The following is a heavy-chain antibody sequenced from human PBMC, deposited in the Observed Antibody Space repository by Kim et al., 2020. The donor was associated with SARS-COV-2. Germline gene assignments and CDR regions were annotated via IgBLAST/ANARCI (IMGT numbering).Heavy chain of an antibody. D-gene: IGHD6-13*01. Sequence: SETLSLTCTVSGGSISSGGYYWSWIRQHPGKGLEWIGYIYYSGSTYYNPSLKSRVTISVDTSKNQFSLKLSSVTAADTAVYYCARDQGGAAAGTFFVWGQGTLVTVSS. V-gene: IGHV4-31*03. CDR1: GGSISSGGYY. CDR2: IYYSGST. J-gene: IGHJ1*01. CDR3: ARDQGGAAAGTFFV.